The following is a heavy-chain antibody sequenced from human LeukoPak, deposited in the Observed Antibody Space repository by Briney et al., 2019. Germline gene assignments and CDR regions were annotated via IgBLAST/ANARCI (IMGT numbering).Heavy chain of an antibody. D-gene: IGHD3-3*01. Sequence: GGSLRLSCASSGFTFSSYEMKWVRQAPGKGLEWVSYISSSGSSIYYADSVKGRFTISRDNAKNSLYLQMNSLRAEDTAVYYCARAPSGYSVDFWGQGTLATVSS. V-gene: IGHV3-48*03. CDR3: ARAPSGYSVDF. CDR2: ISSSGSSI. J-gene: IGHJ4*02. CDR1: GFTFSSYE.